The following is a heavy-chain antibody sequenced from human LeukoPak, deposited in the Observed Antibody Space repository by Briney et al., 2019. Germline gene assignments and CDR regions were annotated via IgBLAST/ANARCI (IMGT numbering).Heavy chain of an antibody. Sequence: PSQTLSLTCTVSGGSISSGGYYWSWLRQHPGTGLEWIGYIYYSGSTYYNPSLKSRVTISVDTSKNQFSLKLSSVTAADTAVYYCARMGIFGVVSYYYYGMDVWGQGTTVTVSS. D-gene: IGHD3-3*01. V-gene: IGHV4-31*03. CDR1: GGSISSGGYY. CDR2: IYYSGST. J-gene: IGHJ6*02. CDR3: ARMGIFGVVSYYYYGMDV.